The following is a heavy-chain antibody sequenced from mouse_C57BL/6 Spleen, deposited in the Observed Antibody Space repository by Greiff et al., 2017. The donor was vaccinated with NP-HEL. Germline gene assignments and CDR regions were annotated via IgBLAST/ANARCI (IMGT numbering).Heavy chain of an antibody. CDR3: AREGYYGRGDYFDD. V-gene: IGHV5-16*01. CDR2: INYDGSST. Sequence: EVQRVESEGGLVQPGSSMKLSCTASGFTFSDYYMAWVRQVPEKGLEWVANINYDGSSTYYLASLKSRFIISRDTAKNILYLQMSSLKSEDTATYYCAREGYYGRGDYFDDWGQGTTLTVAS. D-gene: IGHD1-1*01. CDR1: GFTFSDYY. J-gene: IGHJ2*01.